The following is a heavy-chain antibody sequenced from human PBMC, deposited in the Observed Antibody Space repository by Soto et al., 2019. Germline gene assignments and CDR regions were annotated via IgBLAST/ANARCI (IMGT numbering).Heavy chain of an antibody. D-gene: IGHD6-19*01. CDR3: ARETSSTYSSGWPYFFDY. Sequence: QVQLVQSGAEVKKPGSSVKVSCKASGDTFSSHAINWVRQAPGQALEWMGRLIPIFDTTNYAQKFQGRVTLTADESTSTAYMDLSSLRSEDSAAYYCARETSSTYSSGWPYFFDYWGPGTLGTVSS. J-gene: IGHJ4*02. CDR1: GDTFSSHA. CDR2: LIPIFDTT. V-gene: IGHV1-69*18.